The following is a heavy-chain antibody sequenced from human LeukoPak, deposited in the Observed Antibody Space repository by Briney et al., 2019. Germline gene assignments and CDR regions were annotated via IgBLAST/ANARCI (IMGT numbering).Heavy chain of an antibody. V-gene: IGHV3-30*04. CDR2: ISYDGSNK. Sequence: PGRSLRLSCAASGFTFSSYAMHWVRQAPGKGLEWVAVISYDGSNKYYADSVKGRFTISRDNSKNTLYLQMNSLRAEDTAVYYCARDTMNYDSSGYSLIFGYWGQGTLVTVSS. D-gene: IGHD3-22*01. CDR1: GFTFSSYA. CDR3: ARDTMNYDSSGYSLIFGY. J-gene: IGHJ4*02.